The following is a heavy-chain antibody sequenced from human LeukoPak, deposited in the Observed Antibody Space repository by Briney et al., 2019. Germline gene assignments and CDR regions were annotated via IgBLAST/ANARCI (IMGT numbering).Heavy chain of an antibody. Sequence: SETLSLTCAVYGGSFSGYYWSWIRQPPGNGLEWIGEINHSGSTNYNPSLKIRVTISVDTSKNQFYLKLSSVTAADTAVYYCARESRGTHIIVVPVATPLDYYYNMDVWGKGTTVTVSS. J-gene: IGHJ6*03. V-gene: IGHV4-34*01. D-gene: IGHD2-2*01. CDR2: INHSGST. CDR1: GGSFSGYY. CDR3: ARESRGTHIIVVPVATPLDYYYNMDV.